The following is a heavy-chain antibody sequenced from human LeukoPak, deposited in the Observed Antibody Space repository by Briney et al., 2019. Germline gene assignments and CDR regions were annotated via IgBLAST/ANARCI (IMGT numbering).Heavy chain of an antibody. CDR2: FDPEDGET. Sequence: GASVKVSCKVSGYTLTELSMHWVRQAPGKGLEGMGGFDPEDGETIYAQKFQGRVTMTEDTSTDTAYMELSSLRSEDTAVYYCATPDSGSYWVFDYWGQGTLVTVSS. J-gene: IGHJ4*02. CDR3: ATPDSGSYWVFDY. CDR1: GYTLTELS. D-gene: IGHD1-26*01. V-gene: IGHV1-24*01.